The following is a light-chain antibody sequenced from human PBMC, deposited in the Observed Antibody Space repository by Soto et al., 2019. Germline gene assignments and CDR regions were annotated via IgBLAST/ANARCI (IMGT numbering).Light chain of an antibody. J-gene: IGKJ3*01. V-gene: IGKV1-33*01. Sequence: DIQMTQSPSSLSASVGARVSITCQASQDIRTSLSWFQQKPGRAPKLLIYGASYLETGVPSRFRGSGSGTDFSFTISSLQPEDIATYYCQQYDNLPPFTFGPGNKVDIK. CDR2: GAS. CDR3: QQYDNLPPFT. CDR1: QDIRTS.